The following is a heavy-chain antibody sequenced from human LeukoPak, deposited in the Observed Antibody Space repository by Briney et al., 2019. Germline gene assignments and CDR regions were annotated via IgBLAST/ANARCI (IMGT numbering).Heavy chain of an antibody. CDR2: IGINSGNT. J-gene: IGHJ4*02. V-gene: IGHV3-48*01. Sequence: GGSLRLSCTASGFPFIEYSMNWVRQAPGKGLEWISYIGINSGNTKYADSVRGRFTISADKAKNSLYLQMNSLRVEDTAVYYCARDHNYAFDNWGQGTLVSVAS. D-gene: IGHD1-1*01. CDR1: GFPFIEYS. CDR3: ARDHNYAFDN.